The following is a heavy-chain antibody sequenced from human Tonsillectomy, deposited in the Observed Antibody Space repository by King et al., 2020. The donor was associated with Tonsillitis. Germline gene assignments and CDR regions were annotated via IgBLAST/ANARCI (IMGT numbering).Heavy chain of an antibody. CDR1: GGSISSSSYY. J-gene: IGHJ4*02. CDR3: ARHGGYCSGGSCYVYFDY. CDR2: IYYSGST. V-gene: IGHV4-39*01. Sequence: QLQESGPGLVKPSETLSLTCTVSGGSISSSSYYWGWIRQPPGKGLEWIGSIYYSGSTYYNPSLKSRLTIYVDTSKKQFSLKLSSVTAADTAVYYCARHGGYCSGGSCYVYFDYWGQGTLVTVSS. D-gene: IGHD2-15*01.